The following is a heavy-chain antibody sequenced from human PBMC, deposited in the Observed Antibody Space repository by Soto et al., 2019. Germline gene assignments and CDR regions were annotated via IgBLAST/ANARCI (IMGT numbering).Heavy chain of an antibody. Sequence: GGSLRLSCAASGFTFSSYSMNWVRQAPGKGLEWVSSISSSSSYIYYADSVKCRFTTSGDNAKNSLILQMNSLRAEDTVVYYCAGIPCSSTSCYDSPAVDYYGMDVWGQGTTVTVSS. V-gene: IGHV3-21*01. D-gene: IGHD2-2*01. CDR1: GFTFSSYS. CDR3: AGIPCSSTSCYDSPAVDYYGMDV. J-gene: IGHJ6*02. CDR2: ISSSSSYI.